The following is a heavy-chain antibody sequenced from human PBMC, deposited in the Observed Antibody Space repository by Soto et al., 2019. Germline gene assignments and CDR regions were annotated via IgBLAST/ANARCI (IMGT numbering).Heavy chain of an antibody. CDR2: IWYDGSNK. CDR3: ARAGWTGAYCYSWPFNYGVDV. Sequence: QVQLVESGGGVVQPGGSLRLSCTTSGFTFNTYGMHWVRQAPGKGLEWVAIIWYDGSNKYYADSVKGRFTISRDNSKNTLYLQMNSLRDEDTSLYYCARAGWTGAYCYSWPFNYGVDVWGQGTTVTVSS. V-gene: IGHV3-33*08. CDR1: GFTFNTYG. D-gene: IGHD2-21*02. J-gene: IGHJ6*02.